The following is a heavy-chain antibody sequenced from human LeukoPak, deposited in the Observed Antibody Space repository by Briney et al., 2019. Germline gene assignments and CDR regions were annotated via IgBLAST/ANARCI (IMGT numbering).Heavy chain of an antibody. J-gene: IGHJ4*02. V-gene: IGHV3-23*01. Sequence: GGSLRLSCAVSGFTFSNYAMNWVRQAPGKGLEWVSGVSGNGGRTDYADSVKGRFTISRDNSKNSLFLQMNSLRAEDTAIYYCAKGVSGHYDILTGNDYWGQGTLVTVSS. CDR2: VSGNGGRT. CDR3: AKGVSGHYDILTGNDY. D-gene: IGHD3-9*01. CDR1: GFTFSNYA.